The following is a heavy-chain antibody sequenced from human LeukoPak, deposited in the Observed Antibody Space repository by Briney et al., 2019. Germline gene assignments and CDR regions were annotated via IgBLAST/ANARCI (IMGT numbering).Heavy chain of an antibody. CDR2: ISYDGSI. D-gene: IGHD3-3*01. CDR3: ARLGFWSGYYGPTAPIDY. J-gene: IGHJ4*02. V-gene: IGHV4-39*07. CDR1: GGSISSYRYY. Sequence: PSETLSLTCTVSGGSISSYRYYWAWIRQPPGKGLEWIVSISYDGSIYYNPSLKSRVTISVNTSKNQFSLKLSSVTAADTAVYYCARLGFWSGYYGPTAPIDYWGQGTLVTVSS.